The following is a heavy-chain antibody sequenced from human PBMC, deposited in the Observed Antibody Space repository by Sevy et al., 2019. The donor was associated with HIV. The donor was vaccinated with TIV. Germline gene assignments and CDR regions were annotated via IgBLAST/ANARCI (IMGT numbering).Heavy chain of an antibody. J-gene: IGHJ4*02. D-gene: IGHD6-13*01. CDR3: ATCYRQQLLPSAY. V-gene: IGHV3-23*01. CDR2: ISAGAVTT. CDR1: GFIFSNYA. Sequence: GGSLRLSCAASGFIFSNYAMTWVRQAPGKGLEWVSAISAGAVTTDYADSVKGRFTISRDNSKNTLYLQMNSLRAEDTAMYYCATCYRQQLLPSAYWGQGILVTVSS.